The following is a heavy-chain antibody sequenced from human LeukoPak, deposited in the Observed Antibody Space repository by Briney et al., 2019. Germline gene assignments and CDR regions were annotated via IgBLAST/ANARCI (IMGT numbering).Heavy chain of an antibody. CDR1: GFTFSSYW. V-gene: IGHV3-74*01. D-gene: IGHD3-3*01. Sequence: GGSLRLSCAASGFTFSSYWMNWVRQAPGKGLVWASRIDTDGSSTTYADSVKGRFTISRDNAKNTLYLQMNSLRVEDTAVYYCARGFTIFGVVNDGFDIWGQGTKVTVSS. CDR2: IDTDGSST. CDR3: ARGFTIFGVVNDGFDI. J-gene: IGHJ3*02.